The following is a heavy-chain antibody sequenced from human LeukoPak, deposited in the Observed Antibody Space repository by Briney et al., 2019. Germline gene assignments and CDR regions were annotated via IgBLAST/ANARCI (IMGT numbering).Heavy chain of an antibody. V-gene: IGHV3-9*03. CDR3: ARDKGATTGYYYYYMDV. CDR1: GFTFDGYA. CDR2: ISWNSGTI. D-gene: IGHD1-26*01. J-gene: IGHJ6*03. Sequence: GRSLRLSCAGSGFTFDGYAMHWVRQAPGKGLEWVSGISWNSGTIAYADSVKGRFTISRDNSKSTLYLQMGNLRAEDLAVYYCARDKGATTGYYYYYMDVWGKGTTVTVSS.